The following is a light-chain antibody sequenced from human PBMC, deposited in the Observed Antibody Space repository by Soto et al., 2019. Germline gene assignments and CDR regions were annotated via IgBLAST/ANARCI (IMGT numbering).Light chain of an antibody. Sequence: DIQMTQSPSSLSASVGDRVTITCQASQDISNYLNWYQQKPGKAPKLLIYDASNLETGVPSRFSGSGSGTDFTFTISSLQPDDIATYYCQQYDNLLLTFGGGTKVDIK. J-gene: IGKJ4*01. CDR3: QQYDNLLLT. V-gene: IGKV1-33*01. CDR1: QDISNY. CDR2: DAS.